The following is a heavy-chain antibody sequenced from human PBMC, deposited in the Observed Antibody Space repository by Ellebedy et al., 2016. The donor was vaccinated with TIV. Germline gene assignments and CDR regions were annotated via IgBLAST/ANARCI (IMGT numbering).Heavy chain of an antibody. Sequence: GGSLRLSCAVSGFTFSNYWMSWVRQAPGKGLEWVSGVSGNGASTYYVDSVKGRFTISRDKAKNTVSLQLNSLRVEDTALYYCAKAAYYGSGSYFDFWGQGTLVTVSS. CDR2: VSGNGAST. V-gene: IGHV3-23*01. CDR3: AKAAYYGSGSYFDF. J-gene: IGHJ4*02. D-gene: IGHD3-10*01. CDR1: GFTFSNYW.